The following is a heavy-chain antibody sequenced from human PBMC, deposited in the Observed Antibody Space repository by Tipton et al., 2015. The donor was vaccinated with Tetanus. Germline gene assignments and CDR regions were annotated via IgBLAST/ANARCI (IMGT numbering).Heavy chain of an antibody. V-gene: IGHV3-7*01. CDR3: ARDIVSGHHVFDC. D-gene: IGHD2-15*01. CDR2: INGGGNEK. CDR1: GFTFSSSW. J-gene: IGHJ4*02. Sequence: SLRLSCAVSGFTFSSSWMSWVRQVPGKGLEWVANINGGGNEKYYVDSVKGRFTISRDNAKNSLYLQMNSLRGEDAAVYYCARDIVSGHHVFDCWGRGTLVTVSS.